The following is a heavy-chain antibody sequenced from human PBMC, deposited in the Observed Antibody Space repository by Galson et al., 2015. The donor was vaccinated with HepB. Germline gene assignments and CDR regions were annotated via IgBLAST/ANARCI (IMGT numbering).Heavy chain of an antibody. D-gene: IGHD4-17*01. CDR2: ISSSSSYI. CDR3: ARDLLGDYGDLDAFDI. J-gene: IGHJ3*02. Sequence: SLRLSCAASGFTFSSYSMNWVRQAPGKGLEWVSSISSSSSYIYYADSVKGRFTISRDNAKNSLYLQMNSLRAEDTAVYYCARDLLGDYGDLDAFDIWGQGTMVTVSS. V-gene: IGHV3-21*01. CDR1: GFTFSSYS.